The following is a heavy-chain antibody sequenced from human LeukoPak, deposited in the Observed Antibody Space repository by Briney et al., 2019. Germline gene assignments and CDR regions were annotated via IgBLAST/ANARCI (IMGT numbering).Heavy chain of an antibody. CDR2: IKQDGSEK. Sequence: PGGSLRLSCAASGFTFSSYWMSWVRQAPGKGLEWVANIKQDGSEKYYVDSVKGRFTIPRDNAKNSLYLQMNSLRAEDTAVYYCARDTIMITFGGVPDYWGQGTLVTVSS. D-gene: IGHD3-16*01. J-gene: IGHJ4*02. CDR3: ARDTIMITFGGVPDY. CDR1: GFTFSSYW. V-gene: IGHV3-7*01.